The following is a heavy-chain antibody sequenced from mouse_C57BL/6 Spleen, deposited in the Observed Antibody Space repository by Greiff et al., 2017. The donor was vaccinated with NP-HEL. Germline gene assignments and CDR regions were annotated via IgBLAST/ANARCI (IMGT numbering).Heavy chain of an antibody. CDR2: IDPETGGT. Sequence: QVQLQQSGAELVRPGASVTLSCKASGYTFTDYEMPWVKQTPVHGLEWIGAIDPETGGTAYNQKFKGKAILTADKSSSTAYMELRSLTSEDSAVYYCTRSRYYYGSSYGYFDVWGTGTTVTVSS. CDR1: GYTFTDYE. V-gene: IGHV1-15*01. CDR3: TRSRYYYGSSYGYFDV. D-gene: IGHD1-1*01. J-gene: IGHJ1*03.